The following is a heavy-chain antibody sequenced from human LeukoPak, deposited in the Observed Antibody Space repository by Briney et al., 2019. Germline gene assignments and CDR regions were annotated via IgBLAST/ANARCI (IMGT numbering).Heavy chain of an antibody. CDR2: ISGSGGST. Sequence: GGSLRLSCAASGFTFSSYAMNWVRQVPGKGLEWVSSISGSGGSTFYADSVKGRFTISRDNSRNTLYLQMNSLRAEDTAIFYCTRSFRGFDFYYFDNWGQGTLVTVSS. J-gene: IGHJ4*02. V-gene: IGHV3-23*01. D-gene: IGHD5-12*01. CDR3: TRSFRGFDFYYFDN. CDR1: GFTFSSYA.